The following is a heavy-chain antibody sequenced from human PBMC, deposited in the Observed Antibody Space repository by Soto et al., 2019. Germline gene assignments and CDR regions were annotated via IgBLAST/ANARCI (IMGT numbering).Heavy chain of an antibody. CDR2: ITGSSDYT. D-gene: IGHD2-8*02. CDR1: RFISRSYA. V-gene: IGHV3-23*01. Sequence: LRPSCEASRFISRSYAMNWVRQAPGKGLQWVSSITGSSDYTSYIASVKGRFTISKDNSKNSLELQMNSLRAENAAVYFCAKGQSTGAHYALDYWSQGALVTVCS. J-gene: IGHJ4*02. CDR3: AKGQSTGAHYALDY.